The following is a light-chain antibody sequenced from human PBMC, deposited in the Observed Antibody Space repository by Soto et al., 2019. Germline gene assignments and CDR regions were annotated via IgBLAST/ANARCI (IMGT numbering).Light chain of an antibody. V-gene: IGLV2-14*01. CDR2: EVS. CDR3: RSYTGDNTVL. CDR1: SSDVGVNKY. J-gene: IGLJ2*01. Sequence: QSALTQPASVSGSPGQSITISCTGTSSDVGVNKYVSWYQKYTGKAPKLMIYEVSNRPSGVSKRFSGSKSGDTASLTISGRQAEDEADYYCRSYTGDNTVLFGGGTKVTVL.